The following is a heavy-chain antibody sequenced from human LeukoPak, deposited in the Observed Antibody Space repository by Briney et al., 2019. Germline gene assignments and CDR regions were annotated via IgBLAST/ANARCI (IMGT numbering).Heavy chain of an antibody. CDR2: IYYSGAT. V-gene: IGHV4-59*01. J-gene: IGHJ3*02. CDR1: GGSISSYY. Sequence: PSETLSLTCTVSGGSISSYYWNWIRQPPGKGLEWIGYIYYSGATSYNPSLKSRVTISEDTSKNQFYLRLRFMTAADTAIYYCAAGGYYGSGAFHIWGLGTMVTVSS. D-gene: IGHD3-10*01. CDR3: AAGGYYGSGAFHI.